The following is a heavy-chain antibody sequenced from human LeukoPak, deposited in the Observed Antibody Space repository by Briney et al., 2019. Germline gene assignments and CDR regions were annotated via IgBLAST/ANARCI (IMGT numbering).Heavy chain of an antibody. CDR1: GFTFSSYA. Sequence: GGSLRLSCAASGFTFSSYAMHWVHQAPGKGLEYVSAISSNGGSTYYANSVKGRFTISRDNSKNTLYLQMGSLRAEDMAVYYCARGEEVLGYCSSTSCYAFDYWGQGTLVTVSS. D-gene: IGHD2-2*01. J-gene: IGHJ4*02. CDR2: ISSNGGST. V-gene: IGHV3-64*01. CDR3: ARGEEVLGYCSSTSCYAFDY.